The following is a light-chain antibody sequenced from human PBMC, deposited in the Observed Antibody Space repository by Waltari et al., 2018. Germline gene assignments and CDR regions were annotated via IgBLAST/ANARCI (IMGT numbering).Light chain of an antibody. Sequence: EIVMTQSPPTLSVSPGEAATLPFRARQNVGNNLAWYQQRHGQAPRLLIYGASSRATGTPARFSAGGSGTEFTLTISSLQSEDFAVYFCQEYNNRPRYTFGQGTKLEIK. J-gene: IGKJ2*01. V-gene: IGKV3-15*01. CDR2: GAS. CDR1: QNVGNN. CDR3: QEYNNRPRYT.